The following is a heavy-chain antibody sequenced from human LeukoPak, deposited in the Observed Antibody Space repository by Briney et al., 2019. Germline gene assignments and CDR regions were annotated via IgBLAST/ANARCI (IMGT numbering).Heavy chain of an antibody. CDR1: GGSISSADYF. V-gene: IGHV4-30-4*01. CDR3: ARGDRINNWFDP. Sequence: SQTLSLTCTVSGGSISSADYFWTWIRQPPGKGLEWIGYIYYSGTTYYNPSLKSRLTLSVDTSKSQFSLKLSSVTAADTAVYYCARGDRINNWFDPWGQGTLVTVSS. D-gene: IGHD2-15*01. J-gene: IGHJ5*02. CDR2: IYYSGTT.